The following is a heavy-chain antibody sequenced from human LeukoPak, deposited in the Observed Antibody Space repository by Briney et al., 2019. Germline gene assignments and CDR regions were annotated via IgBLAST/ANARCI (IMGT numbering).Heavy chain of an antibody. D-gene: IGHD3-22*01. CDR3: AKGFGSYDSSDFDS. J-gene: IGHJ4*02. V-gene: IGHV3-15*01. Sequence: PGGSLRLSCAASGFTFSSYAMSWVHQAPGKGLEWVGRIRSRTDGGTTDYAAPVKGRFTISRDDSKKTLYLQMNSLRIEDTAVYYCAKGFGSYDSSDFDSWGQGTLVTVSS. CDR2: IRSRTDGGTT. CDR1: GFTFSSYA.